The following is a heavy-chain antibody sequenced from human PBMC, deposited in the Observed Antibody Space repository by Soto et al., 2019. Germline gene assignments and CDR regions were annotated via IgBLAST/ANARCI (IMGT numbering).Heavy chain of an antibody. D-gene: IGHD6-13*01. CDR2: IIPIFGTA. Sequence: QVQLVQSGAEVKKPGSSVKVSCKASGGTFSSYAISWVRQAPGQGLEWMGGIIPIFGTANYAQKFQGRVTITADESTSTAYMELSSLRSEDTAVYYCARERENAGTLHYYYYGMDVWGQGTTVTVSS. V-gene: IGHV1-69*01. CDR1: GGTFSSYA. J-gene: IGHJ6*02. CDR3: ARERENAGTLHYYYYGMDV.